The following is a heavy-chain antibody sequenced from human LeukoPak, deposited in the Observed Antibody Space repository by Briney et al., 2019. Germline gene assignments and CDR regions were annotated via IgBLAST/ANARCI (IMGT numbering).Heavy chain of an antibody. D-gene: IGHD1-14*01. Sequence: PGGSLRLSCATSGFTFSNYAVSWVRQAPGKGLEWVSTISGSSGSTYYADSVKGRFTISRDDSKNTLYPQMNSLRGEDTAVYYCARDWATVKAFDIWGQGTMVTVSS. V-gene: IGHV3-23*01. CDR1: GFTFSNYA. CDR2: ISGSSGST. J-gene: IGHJ3*02. CDR3: ARDWATVKAFDI.